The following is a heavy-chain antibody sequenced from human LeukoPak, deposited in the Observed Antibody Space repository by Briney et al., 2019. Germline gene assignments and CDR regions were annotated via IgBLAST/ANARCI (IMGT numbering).Heavy chain of an antibody. CDR3: ARSPGKQQLVRPFDY. CDR1: GFTFSSYA. J-gene: IGHJ4*02. CDR2: ISYDGSNK. V-gene: IGHV3-30*04. Sequence: PGRSLRLSCAASGFTFSSYAMHWVRQAPDKGLEWVAVISYDGSNKYYADSVKGRFTISRDNSKNTLYLQMNSLRAEDTAVYYCARSPGKQQLVRPFDYWGQGTLVTVSS. D-gene: IGHD6-13*01.